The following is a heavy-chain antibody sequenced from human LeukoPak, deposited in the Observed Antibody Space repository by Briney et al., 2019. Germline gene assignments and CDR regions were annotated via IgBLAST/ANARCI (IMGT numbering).Heavy chain of an antibody. CDR1: GFTFSSYA. CDR3: ARDVAAAGNFDY. V-gene: IGHV3-23*01. J-gene: IGHJ4*02. CDR2: MSGSGGST. D-gene: IGHD6-13*01. Sequence: GGSLRLSCAASGFTFSSYAMSWVRQAPGKGLEWVSTMSGSGGSTYYADSVKGRFTISRDNAKNSLYLQMNSLRAEDTAVYYCARDVAAAGNFDYWGQGTLVTVSS.